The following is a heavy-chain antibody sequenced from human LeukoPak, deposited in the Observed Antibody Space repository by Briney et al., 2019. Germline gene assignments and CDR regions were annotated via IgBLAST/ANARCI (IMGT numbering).Heavy chain of an antibody. V-gene: IGHV4-59*12. CDR3: ARGRILSYYYGQLGYFDL. D-gene: IGHD3-10*01. CDR1: GGSISSYY. J-gene: IGHJ2*01. Sequence: PSETLSLTCTVSGGSISSYYWSWIRQPPGKGLEWIGSMYYSGSTYYNPSLKSRLTISVDTSKNQFSLKLSSVTAADTAVYYCARGRILSYYYGQLGYFDLWGRGTLVTVSS. CDR2: MYYSGST.